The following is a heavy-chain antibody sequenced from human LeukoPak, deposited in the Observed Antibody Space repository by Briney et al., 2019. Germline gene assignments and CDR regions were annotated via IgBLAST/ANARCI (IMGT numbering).Heavy chain of an antibody. CDR1: GFTFSSYS. Sequence: GGSLRLSCAASGFTFSSYSMNWVRQAPGKGLEWVSSISSSSSYIYYADSVKGRFTISRDNAKNSLCLQMSSLNAEDPAVYYCAREAAYCSSTSCYYAFDIWGQGTMVTVSS. J-gene: IGHJ3*02. V-gene: IGHV3-21*01. D-gene: IGHD2-2*01. CDR2: ISSSSSYI. CDR3: AREAAYCSSTSCYYAFDI.